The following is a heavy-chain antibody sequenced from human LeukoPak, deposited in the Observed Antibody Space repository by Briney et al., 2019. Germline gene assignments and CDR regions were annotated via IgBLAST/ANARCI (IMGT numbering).Heavy chain of an antibody. J-gene: IGHJ4*02. CDR3: ARDRVPYNWNAGDY. Sequence: ASVKVSCKASGGTFSSYAISWVRQAPGQGLEWMGWISAYNGNTNYAQKLQGRVTMTTDTSTSTAYMELRSLRSDDTAVYYCARDRVPYNWNAGDYWGQGTLVTVSS. CDR2: ISAYNGNT. V-gene: IGHV1-18*01. CDR1: GGTFSSYA. D-gene: IGHD1-20*01.